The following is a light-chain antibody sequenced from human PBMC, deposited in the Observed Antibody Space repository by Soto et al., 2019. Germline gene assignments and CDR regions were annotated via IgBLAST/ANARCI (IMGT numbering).Light chain of an antibody. Sequence: QSVLTQPPSASGTPGQRVTISCSGSGSNIGSNAVNWYQQLPGTAPKLLIYTNDQRPSGVPERFSGSKSGTSGSLAISGLQSEDEADYYCAAWDDSLSGYVFGTGTKVTVL. CDR1: GSNIGSNA. J-gene: IGLJ1*01. V-gene: IGLV1-44*01. CDR3: AAWDDSLSGYV. CDR2: TND.